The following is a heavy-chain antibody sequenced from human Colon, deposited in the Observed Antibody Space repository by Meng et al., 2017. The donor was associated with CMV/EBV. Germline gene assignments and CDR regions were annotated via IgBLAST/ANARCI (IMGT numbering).Heavy chain of an antibody. V-gene: IGHV3-66*02. CDR2: IYSGGST. CDR1: GFSVNDKS. J-gene: IGHJ3*02. CDR3: AREGDYGGNSGPDAFDI. D-gene: IGHD4-23*01. Sequence: GGSLRLSCSVSGFSVNDKSMTWVRQAPGMGLEWISVIYSGGSTNYAASVKGRFTISRDISKNTLYLQMNSLRAEDTAVYYCAREGDYGGNSGPDAFDIWGQGTMVTVSS.